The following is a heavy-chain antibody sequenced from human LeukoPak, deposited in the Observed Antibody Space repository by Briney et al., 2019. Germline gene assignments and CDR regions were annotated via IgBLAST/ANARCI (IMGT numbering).Heavy chain of an antibody. CDR3: ARGGSGWANSLYYFDY. V-gene: IGHV4-34*01. CDR2: INHSGST. CDR1: GGSFSGYY. J-gene: IGHJ4*02. Sequence: PSETLSLTCAVYGGSFSGYYWSWIRQPPGKGLEWTGEINHSGSTNYNPSLKSRVTISVDTSKNQFSLKLSSVTAADTAVYYCARGGSGWANSLYYFDYWGQGTLVTVSS. D-gene: IGHD6-19*01.